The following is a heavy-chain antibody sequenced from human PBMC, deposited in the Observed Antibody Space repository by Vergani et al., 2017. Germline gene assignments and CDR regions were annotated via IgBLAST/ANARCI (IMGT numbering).Heavy chain of an antibody. V-gene: IGHV4-59*11. CDR2: IHYSENT. CDR1: FDSIRNLY. J-gene: IGHJ5*02. Sequence: QVQLQESGPGLVKPSEPLSLTCSVSFDSIRNLYCNWIRQPPGKGLEWIGSIHYSENTNYNPSLKTRVTISVDTSKNQFSLTLTSVTAADTAVYYCASDTHSGQRADRWGQGILVTVTS. CDR3: ASDTHSGQRADR. D-gene: IGHD6-19*01.